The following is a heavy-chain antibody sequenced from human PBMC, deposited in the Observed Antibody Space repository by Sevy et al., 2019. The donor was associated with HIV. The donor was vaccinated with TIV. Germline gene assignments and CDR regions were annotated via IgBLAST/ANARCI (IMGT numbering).Heavy chain of an antibody. D-gene: IGHD3-10*01. J-gene: IGHJ4*02. V-gene: IGHV1-18*01. CDR2: ISAYNGNT. Sequence: ASVNVSCKASGYTFTSYGISWVRQAPGQGLEWMGWISAYNGNTNYAQKLQGRVTMTTDTSTSTAYMERRSLSSDDAAVYYCARGGVTMVRGVTLGYWGQGTLVTVSS. CDR1: GYTFTSYG. CDR3: ARGGVTMVRGVTLGY.